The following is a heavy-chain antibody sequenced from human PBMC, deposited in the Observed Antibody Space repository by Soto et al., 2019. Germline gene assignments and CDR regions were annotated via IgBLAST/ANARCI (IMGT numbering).Heavy chain of an antibody. Sequence: EVQLVESGGGLVQPGGSLRLSCAASGFTFSSYWMHWVRQAQGKGLVWVSRINSDGSSTSYADSVKGRFTISRDNAKNTLYLQMNSLRAEDKAVYYCASLSLMYSDGTGYWGQGPLVTVSS. J-gene: IGHJ4*02. CDR3: ASLSLMYSDGTGY. D-gene: IGHD5-18*01. CDR1: GFTFSSYW. CDR2: INSDGSST. V-gene: IGHV3-74*01.